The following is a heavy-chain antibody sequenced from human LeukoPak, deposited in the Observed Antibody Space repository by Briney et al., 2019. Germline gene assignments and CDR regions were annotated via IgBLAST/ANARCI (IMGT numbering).Heavy chain of an antibody. V-gene: IGHV4-39*01. CDR2: IYYSGST. J-gene: IGHJ4*02. CDR1: GSSISSSSYY. Sequence: SETLSLTCTVSGSSISSSSYYWGWIRQPPGKGLEWIGSIYYSGSTYYNPSLKSRVTISVDTSKNQFSLKLSSVTAADTAVYYCASYDFWSGYPFDYWGQGTLVTVSS. D-gene: IGHD3-3*01. CDR3: ASYDFWSGYPFDY.